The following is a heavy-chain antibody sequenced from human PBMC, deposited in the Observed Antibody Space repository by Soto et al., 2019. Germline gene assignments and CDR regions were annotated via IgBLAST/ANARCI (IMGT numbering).Heavy chain of an antibody. Sequence: QVQLVQSGAEVKKPGASVKVSCKASGYSFTSYDMNWVRQAPGQGLEWMGWVNPNSGDTDYAQKFQDRVTMTTDTSIRTAYMELSSLRSEDTAVYYCARVSFLAPVTGAEIFDFWGQGTMVTASS. CDR2: VNPNSGDT. D-gene: IGHD2-21*02. CDR3: ARVSFLAPVTGAEIFDF. CDR1: GYSFTSYD. V-gene: IGHV1-8*01. J-gene: IGHJ3*01.